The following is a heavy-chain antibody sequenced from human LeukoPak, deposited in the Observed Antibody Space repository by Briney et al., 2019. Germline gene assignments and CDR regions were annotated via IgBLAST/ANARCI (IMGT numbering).Heavy chain of an antibody. D-gene: IGHD3-9*01. CDR2: IFTSGST. J-gene: IGHJ4*02. CDR1: GDSINSYS. Sequence: SETLSLTCTVSGDSINSYSWIWIRQPAGKGLEWIGRIFTSGSTNYNPSLKSRVTISVDTSKNQFSLKLSSVTAADTAVYYCARDEYYDILTGYYILDYWGQGTLVTVSS. V-gene: IGHV4-4*07. CDR3: ARDEYYDILTGYYILDY.